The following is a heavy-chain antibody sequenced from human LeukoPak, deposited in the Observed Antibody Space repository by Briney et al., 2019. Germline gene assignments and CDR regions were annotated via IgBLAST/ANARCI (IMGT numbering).Heavy chain of an antibody. CDR1: GFTFSSYS. CDR3: AKGGTVTRIDY. CDR2: ISGSGDDT. D-gene: IGHD4-17*01. Sequence: GGSLRLSCAASGFTFSSYSMSWVRQAPGKGLGWVSSISGSGDDTYYADSVKGRFTISRDISRNTLYLQLESLRVEDTAVYYCAKGGTVTRIDYWGQGALVTVSS. J-gene: IGHJ4*02. V-gene: IGHV3-23*01.